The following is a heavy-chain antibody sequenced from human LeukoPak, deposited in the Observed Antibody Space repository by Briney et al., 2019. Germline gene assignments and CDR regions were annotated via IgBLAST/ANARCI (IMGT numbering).Heavy chain of an antibody. V-gene: IGHV3-48*04. J-gene: IGHJ4*02. CDR3: ARDGGGGNY. D-gene: IGHD2-15*01. CDR2: ISSSSTI. Sequence: GGSLRLSCAASGFTFSSYSMNWVRQAPGKGLEWVSYISSSSTIYYADSVKGRFTISRDNAKNSLYLQMKSLRAEDTAVYYCARDGGGGNYWGQGNLVTVSS. CDR1: GFTFSSYS.